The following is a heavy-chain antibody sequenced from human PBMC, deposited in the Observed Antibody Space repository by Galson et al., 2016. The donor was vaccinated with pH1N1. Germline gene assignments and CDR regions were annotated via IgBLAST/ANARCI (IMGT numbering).Heavy chain of an antibody. Sequence: SLRLSCAASGFSFSSYWMYWVRQVPGKGLVWVSRINSDGRSTSYADSVKGRFTISRDNAKNTLYLQMDSLRAEDTAVYFCSRARLFTTGDPTGYFDYWGQGTLVTASS. CDR2: INSDGRST. V-gene: IGHV3-74*01. CDR3: SRARLFTTGDPTGYFDY. CDR1: GFSFSSYW. J-gene: IGHJ4*02. D-gene: IGHD1-1*01.